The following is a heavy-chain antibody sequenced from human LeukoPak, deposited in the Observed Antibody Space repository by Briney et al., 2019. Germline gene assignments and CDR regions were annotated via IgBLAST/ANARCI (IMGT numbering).Heavy chain of an antibody. D-gene: IGHD6-19*01. J-gene: IGHJ4*02. V-gene: IGHV4-59*01. CDR1: GGSISSYY. CDR2: IYYSGST. Sequence: PSETLSLTCTVSGGSISSYYWSWIRQPPGKGLEWIGYIYYSGSTNYNPSLKSRVTISVDTSKNQFSLKLSSVTAADTAVYYCANRDSSGWFPLDYWGQGTLVTVSS. CDR3: ANRDSSGWFPLDY.